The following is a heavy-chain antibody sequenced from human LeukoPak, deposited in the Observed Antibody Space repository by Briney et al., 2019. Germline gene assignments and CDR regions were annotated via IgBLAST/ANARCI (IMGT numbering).Heavy chain of an antibody. J-gene: IGHJ4*02. Sequence: SETLSLTCTVSGGSISSSSYYWGWIRQPPGKGLEWIGSIYYSGSTYYNPSLKSRVTISVDTSKNQFSLKLSSVTAADTAVYYCARDQTGTTYFDYWGQGTLVTVSA. CDR3: ARDQTGTTYFDY. V-gene: IGHV4-39*07. CDR1: GGSISSSSYY. CDR2: IYYSGST. D-gene: IGHD1-1*01.